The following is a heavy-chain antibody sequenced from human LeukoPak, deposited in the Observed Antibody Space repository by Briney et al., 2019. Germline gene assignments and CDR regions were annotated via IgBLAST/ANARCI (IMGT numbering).Heavy chain of an antibody. CDR1: GFTFSSYA. J-gene: IGHJ4*02. D-gene: IGHD2-21*01. CDR3: AKTVVVITFRFDS. V-gene: IGHV3-23*01. Sequence: GGSLRLSCAASGFTFSSYAMSWVRQAPGKGLEWVSAISGDGARTYYADSVKGRFTISRDNSKNTLDLQMNSLRAEDTAIYYCAKTVVVITFRFDSWGQGSLVTVSS. CDR2: ISGDGART.